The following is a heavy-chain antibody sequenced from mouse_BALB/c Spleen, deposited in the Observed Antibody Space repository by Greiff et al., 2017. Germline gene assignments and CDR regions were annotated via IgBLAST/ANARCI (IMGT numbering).Heavy chain of an antibody. V-gene: IGHV1-9*01. D-gene: IGHD1-2*01. CDR2: ILPGSGST. J-gene: IGHJ1*01. CDR3: ARGGFITTAFWYFDV. CDR1: GYTFSSYW. Sequence: QVQLQQSGAELMKPGASVKISCKATGYTFSSYWIEWVKQRPGHGLEWIGEILPGSGSTNYNEKFKGKATFTADTSSNTAYMQLSSLTSEDSAVYYCARGGFITTAFWYFDVWGAGTTVTVSS.